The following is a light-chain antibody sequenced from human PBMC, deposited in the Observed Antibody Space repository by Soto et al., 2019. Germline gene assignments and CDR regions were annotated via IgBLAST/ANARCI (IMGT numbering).Light chain of an antibody. Sequence: EIVMTQSPATLSVSPGERATLSCRASQSVNSDLAWYQQKPGQAPRLLTYGASTRATGIPARFSGSGSGTEFTPTISSLQSEDFAVYYCQQYNNWPPYTFGQGTKLEIK. J-gene: IGKJ2*01. CDR1: QSVNSD. V-gene: IGKV3-15*01. CDR3: QQYNNWPPYT. CDR2: GAS.